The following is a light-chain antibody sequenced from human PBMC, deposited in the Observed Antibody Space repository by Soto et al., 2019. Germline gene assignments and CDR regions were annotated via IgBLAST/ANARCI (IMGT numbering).Light chain of an antibody. CDR2: SAS. V-gene: IGKV1-12*01. CDR3: QQTNSFPLT. J-gene: IGKJ4*01. CDR1: QDIRTW. Sequence: DIQMTQSPSSVSASARERFTITCRASQDIRTWLALFQQKPGKAPILLIYSASTLHSGVPSRFSGSGSGTDFTLTISSLQPEDFATYYCQQTNSFPLTFGGGTKVDI.